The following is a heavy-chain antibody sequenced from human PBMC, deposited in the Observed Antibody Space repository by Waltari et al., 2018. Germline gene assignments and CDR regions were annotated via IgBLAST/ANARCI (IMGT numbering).Heavy chain of an antibody. CDR3: ARDRYCSGGSCYGGGGAFDI. D-gene: IGHD2-15*01. J-gene: IGHJ3*02. V-gene: IGHV4-59*01. CDR1: GGSISSYY. Sequence: QVQLQESGPGLVKPSETLSLTCTVSGGSISSYYWSWIRPPPGKGLEWIGYIYSSGTTINNPSLKSRVTISVDTSKNQFSLKLSSVTAADTAVYYCARDRYCSGGSCYGGGGAFDIWGQGTMVTVSS. CDR2: IYSSGTT.